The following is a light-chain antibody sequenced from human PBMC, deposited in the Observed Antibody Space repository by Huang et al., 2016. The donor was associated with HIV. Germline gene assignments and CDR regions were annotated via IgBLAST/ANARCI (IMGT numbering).Light chain of an antibody. V-gene: IGKV2-40*01. Sequence: DIVMTQTPPFLSVTPGEPASISCNASQSPFHGDDGDIHLDWYVQKPEQSPHLLIYALSCRAAGVPARFSSDGAGSESTLKITRVEAEDVGVYYCMQRLGFPYTFGQGTKLHIK. CDR3: MQRLGFPYT. J-gene: IGKJ2*01. CDR1: QSPFHGDDGDIH. CDR2: ALS.